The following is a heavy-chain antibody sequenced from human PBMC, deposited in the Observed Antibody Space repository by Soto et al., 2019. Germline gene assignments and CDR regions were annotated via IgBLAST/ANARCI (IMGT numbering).Heavy chain of an antibody. CDR1: GFSFSSYA. J-gene: IGHJ4*02. D-gene: IGHD3-22*01. CDR3: ANARSGNYHYDIDY. CDR2: ISGSGVNT. Sequence: EVQLLESGGGLVQPGGSLRLSCAASGFSFSSYAMNWVRQAPGKGLEWVAGISGSGVNTYYADSVRGRFTISRDNSKNTRYLQMNSLRDVDTGVYCCANARSGNYHYDIDYWGQGTLVTVSS. V-gene: IGHV3-23*01.